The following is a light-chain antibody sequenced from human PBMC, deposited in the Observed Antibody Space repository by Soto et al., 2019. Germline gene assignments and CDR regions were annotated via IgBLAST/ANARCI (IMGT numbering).Light chain of an antibody. CDR1: QSVSRSY. J-gene: IGKJ5*01. V-gene: IGKV3D-20*01. CDR2: DTS. Sequence: EIVLTQSPATLSLSPGERATLSCGASQSVSRSYLAWYQQKPGLAPRLLIYDTSSRATGIPDRFSGSGSGTDFTLTISRLEPEDFAVYYCQQYGSSPITFGRGTRLEIK. CDR3: QQYGSSPIT.